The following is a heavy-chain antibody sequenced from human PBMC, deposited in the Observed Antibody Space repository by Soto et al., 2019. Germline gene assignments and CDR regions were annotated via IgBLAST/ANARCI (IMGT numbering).Heavy chain of an antibody. CDR2: IKSDGSEK. CDR3: ARCRSYGMEGVERAVDI. J-gene: IGHJ3*02. CDR1: GFTFSHFW. V-gene: IGHV3-7*03. D-gene: IGHD1-26*01. Sequence: EVQLVESGGGLVQPGGSLRLSCAASGFTFSHFWMNWVRQAPGKGLEWVANIKSDGSEKYYADSVKGRFTFSRDNAKNTLYLQMYSLRVEDTAVYYCARCRSYGMEGVERAVDIWGQGTKVTVSS.